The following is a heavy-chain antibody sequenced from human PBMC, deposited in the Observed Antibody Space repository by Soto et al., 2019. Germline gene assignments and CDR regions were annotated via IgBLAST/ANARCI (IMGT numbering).Heavy chain of an antibody. J-gene: IGHJ6*02. V-gene: IGHV3-33*01. D-gene: IGHD7-27*01. Sequence: QVQLVESGGGVVQPGRSLRLSCAASVFTFSSYGMHWVRQAPGKGLEWVAVIWYDGSNKYYADSVKGRFTISRDNSKNTLYLQMNSLRAEDTAVYYCAVSGDSYYGMDVWGQGTTFTVSS. CDR1: VFTFSSYG. CDR2: IWYDGSNK. CDR3: AVSGDSYYGMDV.